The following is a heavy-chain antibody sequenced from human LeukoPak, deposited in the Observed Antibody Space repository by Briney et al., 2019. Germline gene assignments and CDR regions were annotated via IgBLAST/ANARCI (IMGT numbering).Heavy chain of an antibody. CDR2: IYPGDSDT. V-gene: IGHV5-51*01. J-gene: IGHJ3*02. D-gene: IGHD6-13*01. CDR1: GYSLTSYW. Sequence: GESLKISCKGSGYSLTSYWIAWVRQMPGKGLEWMGIIYPGDSDTRYSPSFQGQVSFSADKSISIAYLQWSTLKASDTAMYYCARHRSSWHHDAFDIWGQGTMVTVSS. CDR3: ARHRSSWHHDAFDI.